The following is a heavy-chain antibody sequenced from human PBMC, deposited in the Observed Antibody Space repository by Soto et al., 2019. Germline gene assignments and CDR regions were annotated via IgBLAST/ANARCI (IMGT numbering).Heavy chain of an antibody. CDR3: AKVGSSGYYYFDY. V-gene: IGHV3-23*01. CDR2: ISGSGGST. D-gene: IGHD3-22*01. CDR1: GFTFSSYA. Sequence: GGSLRLSCAASGFTFSSYAMSWVRQSPGKGLEWVSAISGSGGSTYYADSVKGRFTISRDNSKNTLYLQMNSLRAEDTAVYYCAKVGSSGYYYFDYWGQGTLVTVSS. J-gene: IGHJ4*02.